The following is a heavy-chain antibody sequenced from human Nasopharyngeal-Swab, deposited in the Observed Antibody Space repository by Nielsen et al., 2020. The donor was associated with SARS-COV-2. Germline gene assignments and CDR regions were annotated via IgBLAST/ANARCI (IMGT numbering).Heavy chain of an antibody. CDR2: IWYDGSNK. J-gene: IGHJ4*02. D-gene: IGHD3-10*01. CDR1: GFTFSSYG. CDR3: ARDLGPMVRGVFDY. Sequence: GESLKISCAASGFTFSSYGMHWVRQAPGKGLEWVAVIWYDGSNKYCADSVKGRFTISRDNSKNTLYLQMNSLRAEDTAVYYCARDLGPMVRGVFDYWGQGTLVTVSS. V-gene: IGHV3-33*01.